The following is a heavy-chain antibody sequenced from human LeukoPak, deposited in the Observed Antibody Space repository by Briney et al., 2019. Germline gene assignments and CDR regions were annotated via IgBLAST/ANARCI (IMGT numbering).Heavy chain of an antibody. CDR2: INPSGGST. CDR1: GYTFTSYY. CDR3: ARRAPDSSGYYSNPSPVVWFDP. Sequence: ASVKVSCKASGYTFTSYYMHWVRQAPGQGLEWMGIINPSGGSTSYAQKLQGRVTMTRDMSTSTVYMELSSLRSEDTAVYYCARRAPDSSGYYSNPSPVVWFDPWGQGTLVTVSS. J-gene: IGHJ5*02. V-gene: IGHV1-46*01. D-gene: IGHD3-22*01.